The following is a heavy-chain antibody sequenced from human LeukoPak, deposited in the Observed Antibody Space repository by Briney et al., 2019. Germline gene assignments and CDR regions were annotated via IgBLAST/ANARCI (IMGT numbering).Heavy chain of an antibody. D-gene: IGHD3-22*01. CDR3: AGSPNYYDSSGYPFDY. CDR1: GGSISIYY. V-gene: IGHV4-59*01. J-gene: IGHJ4*02. CDR2: IYYSGST. Sequence: SETLSLTCTVSGGSISIYYWNWIRQPPGKGLEWIGYIYYSGSTNYNPSLKSRVTISVDTSKNQVSLRLSSVTAADTAVYYCAGSPNYYDSSGYPFDYWGQGTLVTVSS.